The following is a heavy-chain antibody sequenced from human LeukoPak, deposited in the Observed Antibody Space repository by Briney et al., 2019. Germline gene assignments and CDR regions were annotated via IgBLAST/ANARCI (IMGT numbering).Heavy chain of an antibody. J-gene: IGHJ4*02. CDR2: IKQDGSEK. Sequence: PGGSLRLSCAASGFTLCRYSTSWVRQAPEEGLEWVANIKQDGSEKYNVDSVKGRFSISRDEDKKSLYLQMNSLRAEDTAVYYCARERYFDRRAPFDYWGQGTLVTVSS. CDR1: GFTLCRYS. V-gene: IGHV3-7*05. D-gene: IGHD3-9*01. CDR3: ARERYFDRRAPFDY.